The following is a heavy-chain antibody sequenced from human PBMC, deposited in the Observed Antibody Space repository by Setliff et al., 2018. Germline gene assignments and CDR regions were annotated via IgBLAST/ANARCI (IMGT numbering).Heavy chain of an antibody. J-gene: IGHJ4*02. CDR3: ARDRYYGSGSYYNYFDK. V-gene: IGHV4-61*09. CDR1: GDSISSGNFY. CDR2: IYTTGRT. D-gene: IGHD3-10*01. Sequence: PSETLSLTCGVSGDSISSGNFYWTWIRQPAGKGLEWIGHIYTTGRTDYNPSLKSRVTISLDTPKNQFSLKLTSVTAADTAVYYCARDRYYGSGSYYNYFDKWGQGSLVTVSS.